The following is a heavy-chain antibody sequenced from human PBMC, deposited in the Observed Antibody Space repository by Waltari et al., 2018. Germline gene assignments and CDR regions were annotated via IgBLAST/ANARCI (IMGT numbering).Heavy chain of an antibody. CDR3: ARERDSSTSYYYFDY. D-gene: IGHD2-2*01. J-gene: IGHJ4*02. CDR1: GYTFTGSY. CDR2: INPNSGGT. Sequence: QVQLVQSGAEVKKPGASVKVSCKASGYTFTGSYMHLLRQAPGKGLEWMGWINPNSGGTNYAQKFQGRVTMTRDTSISTAYMELSRLRSDDTAVYYCARERDSSTSYYYFDYWGQGTLVTVSS. V-gene: IGHV1-2*02.